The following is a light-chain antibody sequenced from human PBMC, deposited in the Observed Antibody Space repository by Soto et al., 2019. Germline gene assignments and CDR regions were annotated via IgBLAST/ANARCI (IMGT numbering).Light chain of an antibody. V-gene: IGLV1-44*01. CDR1: SANIGSNT. J-gene: IGLJ2*01. CDR2: SNN. Sequence: QSVLTQPPSASVTPGQRVTISCSGSSANIGSNTVNWYQHLPGTAPKLLIYSNNQRPSGVPDRFSGSKSGTSASLAISGLQSEDEADYYCAAWDDSLNGRVFGGGTKVTVL. CDR3: AAWDDSLNGRV.